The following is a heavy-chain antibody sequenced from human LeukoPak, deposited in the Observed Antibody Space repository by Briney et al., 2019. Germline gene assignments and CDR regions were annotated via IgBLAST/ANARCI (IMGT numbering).Heavy chain of an antibody. CDR3: ARFIAARGFDY. CDR2: ISSNGGST. D-gene: IGHD6-6*01. CDR1: GFTFSSYA. V-gene: IGHV3-64*01. J-gene: IGHJ4*02. Sequence: PGGSLRLSCAASGFTFSSYAMHWVRQAPGKGLEYVSAISSNGGSTYYANSVKGRFTISRDNSKNTLYLQMGSLRAEDMAVYYCARFIAARGFDYCGQGTLVTVSS.